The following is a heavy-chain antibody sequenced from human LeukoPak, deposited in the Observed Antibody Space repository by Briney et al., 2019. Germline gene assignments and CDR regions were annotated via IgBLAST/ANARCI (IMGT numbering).Heavy chain of an antibody. V-gene: IGHV4-4*07. Sequence: SETLSLTCTVSGGSISSYYWSWIRQPAGKGLEWIGRIYTSGSTNYNPSLKSRVTISVDTSKNQFSLKLSSVTAADTAVYYCARDNTYGSGSYYDYWGQGTLVTVSS. J-gene: IGHJ4*02. CDR2: IYTSGST. CDR3: ARDNTYGSGSYYDY. CDR1: GGSISSYY. D-gene: IGHD3-10*01.